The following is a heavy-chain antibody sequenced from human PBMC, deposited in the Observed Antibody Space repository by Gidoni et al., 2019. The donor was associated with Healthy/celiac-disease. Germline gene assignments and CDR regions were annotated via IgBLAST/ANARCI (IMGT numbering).Heavy chain of an antibody. V-gene: IGHV4-34*01. CDR3: ARIRARPLYSYGSGSYPLGYYYYGMDV. CDR1: GGSFSGYD. Sequence: QVQLQQWGAGLLKPSETLSLTCAVEGGSFSGYDWSWIRQPQGKGLEWIGEINHSGSTNYTPSLKSRVTISVDTSKPPFSLKLSSVTAADTAVYYCARIRARPLYSYGSGSYPLGYYYYGMDVWGQGTTVTVSS. CDR2: INHSGST. J-gene: IGHJ6*02. D-gene: IGHD3-10*01.